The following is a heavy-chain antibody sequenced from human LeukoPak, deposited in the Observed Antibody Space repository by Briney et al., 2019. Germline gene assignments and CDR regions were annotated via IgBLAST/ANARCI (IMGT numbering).Heavy chain of an antibody. D-gene: IGHD2-15*01. CDR3: ARGDIVAFWFDP. V-gene: IGHV1-69*13. CDR1: GGTFSGYA. CDR2: IIPIFGTA. J-gene: IGHJ5*02. Sequence: SVKVSCKASGGTFSGYAISWVRQAPGQGLEWMGGIIPIFGTANYAQKFQGRVTITADESTSTAYMELSSLRSEDTAVYYCARGDIVAFWFDPWGQGTLVTVSS.